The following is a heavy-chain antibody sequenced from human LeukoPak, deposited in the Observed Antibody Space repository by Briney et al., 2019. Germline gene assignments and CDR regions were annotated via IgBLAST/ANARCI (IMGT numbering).Heavy chain of an antibody. D-gene: IGHD6-13*01. V-gene: IGHV4-34*01. CDR2: INHSGST. CDR1: GGSFSGYY. J-gene: IGHJ6*03. Sequence: SETLSLTCAVYGGSFSGYYWSWIRQPPGKGLEWIGEINHSGSTNYNPSLKSRVTISVDTSKNKFSLKLSSVTAADTAVYYCARIAPYYYYYYMDVWGKGTTVTVSS. CDR3: ARIAPYYYYYYMDV.